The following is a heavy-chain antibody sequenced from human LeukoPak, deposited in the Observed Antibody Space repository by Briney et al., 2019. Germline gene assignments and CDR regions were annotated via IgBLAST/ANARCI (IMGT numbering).Heavy chain of an antibody. V-gene: IGHV1-2*02. CDR3: ARDPGYYDSSGYCDY. CDR1: GFTFTGYY. Sequence: GGSLRLSCAASGFTFTGYYMHWVRQAPGQGLEWMGWINPNSGGTNYAQKFQGRVTMTRDTSISTAYMELSRLRSDDTAVYYCARDPGYYDSSGYCDYWGQGTLVTVSS. D-gene: IGHD3-22*01. J-gene: IGHJ4*02. CDR2: INPNSGGT.